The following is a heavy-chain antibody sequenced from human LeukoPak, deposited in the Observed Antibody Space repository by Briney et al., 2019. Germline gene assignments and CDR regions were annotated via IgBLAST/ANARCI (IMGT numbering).Heavy chain of an antibody. CDR3: ARIHRYCSGGACYVLDN. V-gene: IGHV4-59*02. CDR1: GGSVSGYY. CDR2: VYYSGST. D-gene: IGHD2-15*01. Sequence: SETLSLTCVVSGGSVSGYYWGWIRQPPGRGLEWIGFVYYSGSTNYNPSFKSRITISVDTSRNQFSLQLSSVTAADTAVYYCARIHRYCSGGACYVLDNWGQGTLVAVSS. J-gene: IGHJ4*02.